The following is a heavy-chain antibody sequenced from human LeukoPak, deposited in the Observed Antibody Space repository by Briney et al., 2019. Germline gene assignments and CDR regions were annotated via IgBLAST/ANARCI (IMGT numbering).Heavy chain of an antibody. J-gene: IGHJ4*02. D-gene: IGHD3-22*01. Sequence: PGRSLRLSCAASGFTFSSYGMHWVRQAPGKGREWVAVIWYDGSNKYYADSVKGRFTISRDNSKNTLYLQMNSLRGEDTAVYYCARGRWDDSSGYYVDEYYFDYWGQGTLVTVSS. CDR3: ARGRWDDSSGYYVDEYYFDY. CDR1: GFTFSSYG. CDR2: IWYDGSNK. V-gene: IGHV3-33*01.